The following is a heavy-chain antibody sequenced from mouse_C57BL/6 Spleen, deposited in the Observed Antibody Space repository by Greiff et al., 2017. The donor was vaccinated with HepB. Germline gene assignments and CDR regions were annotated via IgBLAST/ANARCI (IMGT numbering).Heavy chain of an antibody. CDR3: GLSFAY. V-gene: IGHV5-4*03. CDR2: ISDGGSYT. J-gene: IGHJ3*01. CDR1: GFTFSSYA. Sequence: EVKVEESGGGLVKPGGSLKLSCAASGFTFSSYAMSWVRQTPEKRLEWVATISDGGSYTYYPDNVKGRFTISRDNAKNNLYLQMSHLKSEDTAMYYCGLSFAYWGQGTLVTVSA.